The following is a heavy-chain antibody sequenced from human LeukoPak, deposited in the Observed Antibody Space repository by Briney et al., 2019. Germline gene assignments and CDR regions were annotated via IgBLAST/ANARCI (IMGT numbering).Heavy chain of an antibody. CDR1: GFSLSTYS. J-gene: IGHJ2*01. V-gene: IGHV3-21*01. Sequence: GGSLRLSCAASGFSLSTYSVIWVRRTPGKSLEGVSSISWSGASYLCYTDAVKGRFTISRYNAENSVFLEMNSLRDEDTGLDYCARNSKNRYAFLGRYWFFDLWRRGTLVTVSS. D-gene: IGHD3-16*01. CDR2: ISWSGASYL. CDR3: ARNSKNRYAFLGRYWFFDL.